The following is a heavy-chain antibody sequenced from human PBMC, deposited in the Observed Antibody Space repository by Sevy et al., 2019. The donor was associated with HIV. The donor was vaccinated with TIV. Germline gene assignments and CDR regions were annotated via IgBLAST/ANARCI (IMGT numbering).Heavy chain of an antibody. D-gene: IGHD3-3*01. J-gene: IGHJ4*02. CDR3: ARAQQVTMLVVIGGLYFDL. CDR2: VKQDMSEK. CDR1: GFTFSSNW. V-gene: IGHV3-7*01. Sequence: GGSLRLSCAASGFTFSSNWMTWVRQAPGKGLEWVANVKQDMSEKYYADSVKGRFTISRENAKNLLFLQMNSLGDEDTAVYYCARAQQVTMLVVIGGLYFDLWGQGTLVTVSS.